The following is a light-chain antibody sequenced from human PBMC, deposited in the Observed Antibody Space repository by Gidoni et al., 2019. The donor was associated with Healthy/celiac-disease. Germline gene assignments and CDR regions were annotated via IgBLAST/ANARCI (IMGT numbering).Light chain of an antibody. CDR3: QQSYSTLGFT. CDR1: QSIRRY. CDR2: AAS. Sequence: DIQMTQYQSSRSASVGDRVTITGLASQSIRRYLNWYQQKPGKATKLLIYAASSLQSGVQSRFSGSASCTYFSLTISSLQPEDFATYYCQQSYSTLGFTFGPGTKVDIK. V-gene: IGKV1-39*01. J-gene: IGKJ3*01.